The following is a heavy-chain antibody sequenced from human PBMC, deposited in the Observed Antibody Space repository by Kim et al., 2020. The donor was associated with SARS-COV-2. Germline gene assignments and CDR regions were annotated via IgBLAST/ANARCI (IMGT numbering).Heavy chain of an antibody. CDR1: GGSISGGGYY. CDR3: ARGSGITIFGVVMIDAFDI. J-gene: IGHJ3*02. CDR2: IYYSGST. Sequence: SETLSLTCTVSGGSISGGGYYWSWIRQHPGQGLEWIGYIYYSGSTYYNPSLKSRVTISVDTSNNQFSLKLSSVTAADTAVYYCARGSGITIFGVVMIDAFDIWGQGTMVTVSS. V-gene: IGHV4-31*03. D-gene: IGHD3-3*01.